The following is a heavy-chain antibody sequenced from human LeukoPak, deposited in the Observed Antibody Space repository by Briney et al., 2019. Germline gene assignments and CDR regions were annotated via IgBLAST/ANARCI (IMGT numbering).Heavy chain of an antibody. CDR1: GGSISSGGYY. J-gene: IGHJ4*02. CDR3: ARGGDYRGFDY. V-gene: IGHV4-31*03. D-gene: IGHD3-16*01. CDR2: IYDSGST. Sequence: SESLSLTCTVAGGSISSGGYYWSYIRQQPGKDLEWIVYIYDSGSTYYNPSLKTRLFISIDTSKNQFSLKLSSVTAADTAVYYCARGGDYRGFDYWGQGTLVTVSS.